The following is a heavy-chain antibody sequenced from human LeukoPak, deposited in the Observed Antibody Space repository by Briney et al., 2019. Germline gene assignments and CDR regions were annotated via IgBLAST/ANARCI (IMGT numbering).Heavy chain of an antibody. D-gene: IGHD7-27*01. CDR1: GFTFSNAW. V-gene: IGHV3-15*01. Sequence: GGSLRLSCAASGFTFSNAWMSWVSQAPGKGLEWVGRIKSKTDGGTTDYAAPVKGRFTISRDDSKNTLYLQMNSLRAEDTAVYYCAREAWGCDYWGQGTLVPVSS. CDR3: AREAWGCDY. J-gene: IGHJ4*02. CDR2: IKSKTDGGTT.